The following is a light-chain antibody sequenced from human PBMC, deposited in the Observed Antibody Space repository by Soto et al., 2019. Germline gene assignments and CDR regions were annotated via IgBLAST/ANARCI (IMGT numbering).Light chain of an antibody. CDR3: SSYTSSSTRV. Sequence: QSALTQPASVSGSPGQSITISCTGTSSDVGAYHYVSWYQQHPGKAPKLMIYDVSNRPSGISNRFSGSKSGNTASLTISGIQAEDEADYYCSSYTSSSTRVFGTGTKVTVL. J-gene: IGLJ1*01. CDR1: SSDVGAYHY. CDR2: DVS. V-gene: IGLV2-14*01.